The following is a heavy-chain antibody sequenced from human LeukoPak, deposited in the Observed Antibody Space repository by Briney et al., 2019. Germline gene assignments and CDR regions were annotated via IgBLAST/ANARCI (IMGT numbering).Heavy chain of an antibody. CDR3: ATFIAAARAYYFDY. Sequence: SETLSLTCTVSGGSISSSSYYWGWIRQPPGKGLEWIGSIYYSGSTYYNPSLKSRVTISVDTSKNQFSLKLSSVTAADTAVYYCATFIAAARAYYFDYWGQGTLVTVSS. J-gene: IGHJ4*02. CDR1: GGSISSSSYY. CDR2: IYYSGST. V-gene: IGHV4-39*07. D-gene: IGHD6-13*01.